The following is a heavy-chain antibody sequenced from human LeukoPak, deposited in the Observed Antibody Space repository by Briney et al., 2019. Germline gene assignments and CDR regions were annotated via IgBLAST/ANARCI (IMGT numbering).Heavy chain of an antibody. V-gene: IGHV3-30*18. J-gene: IGHJ6*02. D-gene: IGHD6-13*01. Sequence: PGGSLRLSCAASGFSFSGYGMHWVRQAPGKGLEWVSVLSYDGSSQYYVDSVKGRFTISRGNSKNTLYLQMNSLRADDTAVYYCAKTAGTPGYDYYHYGVDVWGQGTTVTVSS. CDR1: GFSFSGYG. CDR2: LSYDGSSQ. CDR3: AKTAGTPGYDYYHYGVDV.